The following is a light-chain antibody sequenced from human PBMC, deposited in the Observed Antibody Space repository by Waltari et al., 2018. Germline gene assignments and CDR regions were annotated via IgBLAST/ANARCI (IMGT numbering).Light chain of an antibody. Sequence: FDLTQPSSVSVSPGQTARITCSGDIVTKKYTRWFQQKPGRAPLLLIYQDTERPLGIPERFSGSISGTTITLTITRAQFEDEADYHCFSAADDFWVFGGGTKLTVL. V-gene: IGLV3-27*01. J-gene: IGLJ3*02. CDR3: FSAADDFWV. CDR2: QDT. CDR1: IVTKKY.